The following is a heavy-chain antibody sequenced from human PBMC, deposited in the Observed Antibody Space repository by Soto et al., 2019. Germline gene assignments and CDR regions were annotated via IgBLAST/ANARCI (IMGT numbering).Heavy chain of an antibody. D-gene: IGHD1-1*01. CDR3: AKDNRAGTTSLFYYFDY. J-gene: IGHJ4*02. CDR2: ILYDGSYI. V-gene: IGHV3-30*18. Sequence: QVQLVEFGGGVVQPGRSLRLSCVASGFSFNTNGMHWVRQAPGKGLEWVADILYDGSYINYADSVKGRFTISRDNSKNTLYLQMNSLRSEDTAVYYCAKDNRAGTTSLFYYFDYWGQGTLVTVSS. CDR1: GFSFNTNG.